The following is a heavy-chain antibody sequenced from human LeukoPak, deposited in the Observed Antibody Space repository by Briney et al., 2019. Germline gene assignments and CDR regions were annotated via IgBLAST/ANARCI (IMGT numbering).Heavy chain of an antibody. CDR3: ARGDYGDYLTSFDY. V-gene: IGHV4-39*07. CDR1: GGSISSSSYY. CDR2: IYYSGST. J-gene: IGHJ4*02. D-gene: IGHD4-17*01. Sequence: PSETLSLTCTVSGGSISSSSYYWGWIRQPPGKGLEWIGSIYYSGSTYYNPSLKSRVTISVDTSKNQFSLKLSSVTAADTAVYYCARGDYGDYLTSFDYWGQGTLVTVSS.